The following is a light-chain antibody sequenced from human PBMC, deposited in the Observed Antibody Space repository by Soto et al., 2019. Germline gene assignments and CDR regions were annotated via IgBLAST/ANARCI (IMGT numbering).Light chain of an antibody. CDR2: SAS. V-gene: IGKV1-39*01. CDR1: QGIRTF. Sequence: IQLTQSPSSLSSSVGDRVTISCRASQGIRTFLNWYQQKPGRAPKLLIYSASTLQSGVPSRFSGSGSGTDFTLTITSLQPEDFGTYYCHQTYSTPQTFGQGTKVDIK. J-gene: IGKJ1*01. CDR3: HQTYSTPQT.